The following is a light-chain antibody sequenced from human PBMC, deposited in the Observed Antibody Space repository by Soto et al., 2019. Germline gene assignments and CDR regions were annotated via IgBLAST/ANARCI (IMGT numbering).Light chain of an antibody. V-gene: IGKV3D-20*02. CDR1: QSVSSTF. CDR3: QERGNWPPYT. J-gene: IGKJ2*01. CDR2: GAS. Sequence: EIVLTQSPGSLSLSPGERATLSCRASQSVSSTFFAWYQQRPGQAPRLLMYGASSRATGIPARFSGSGSGTDFTLTISSLEPEDFAVYYCQERGNWPPYTFGQGTKLEVK.